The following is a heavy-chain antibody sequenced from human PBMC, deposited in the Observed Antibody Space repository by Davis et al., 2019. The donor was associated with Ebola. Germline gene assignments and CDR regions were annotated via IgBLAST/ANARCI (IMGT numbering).Heavy chain of an antibody. J-gene: IGHJ5*02. CDR3: ARVQTGYYFDSSDSPSWFDP. CDR1: GGTFPSFA. V-gene: IGHV1-69*13. Sequence: SVKVSCKTSGGTFPSFAIGWVRQAPGQGLEWMGGIIPMFRSPNYAQRFQGRVTITADESTKTVYMELRSLRSEDTAVYYCARVQTGYYFDSSDSPSWFDPWGQGTLVTVSS. D-gene: IGHD3-22*01. CDR2: IIPMFRSP.